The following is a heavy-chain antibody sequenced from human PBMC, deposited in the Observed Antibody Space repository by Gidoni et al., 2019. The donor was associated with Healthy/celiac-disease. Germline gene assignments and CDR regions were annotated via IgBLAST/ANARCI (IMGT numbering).Heavy chain of an antibody. CDR3: AREGYSGYAAFDI. V-gene: IGHV3-7*03. Sequence: EVQLVESGGGLVQPGGSLRLSCAASGFTFSSYWMRWVRQAPGKGLEWVANIKQDGSEKYYVDSVKGRFTISRDNAKNSLYLQMNSLRAEDTAVYYCAREGYSGYAAFDIWGQGTMVTVSS. D-gene: IGHD5-12*01. CDR1: GFTFSSYW. CDR2: IKQDGSEK. J-gene: IGHJ3*02.